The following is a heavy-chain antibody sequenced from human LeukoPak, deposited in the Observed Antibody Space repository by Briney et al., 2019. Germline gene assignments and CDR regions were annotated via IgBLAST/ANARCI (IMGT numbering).Heavy chain of an antibody. CDR1: GFTVSSDS. Sequence: GGSLRLSCTVSGFTVSSDSMSWVRQAPGKGLEWVSFIYSGGSTHYPDSVKGRFTISRDNSKNTLYLQMNSLRAEDTAVYYCAKDSGSYYNYFDYWGQGTLVTVSS. D-gene: IGHD1-26*01. J-gene: IGHJ4*02. CDR3: AKDSGSYYNYFDY. CDR2: IYSGGST. V-gene: IGHV3-53*01.